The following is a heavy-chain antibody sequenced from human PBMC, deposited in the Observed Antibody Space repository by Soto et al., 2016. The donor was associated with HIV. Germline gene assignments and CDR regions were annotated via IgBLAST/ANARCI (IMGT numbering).Heavy chain of an antibody. D-gene: IGHD3-9*01. Sequence: QVQLVQSGAEVKKPGASVKVSCKASGYSFTNYYMRWVRQAPGQGLEWMGIINPSGGSTSYAQKFQGRVTMTRDTSTSTVYMELSSLRSEDTAVYYCARVRAYDILTGSPFWAFDIWGQGTMVTVSS. CDR3: ARVRAYDILTGSPFWAFDI. J-gene: IGHJ3*02. CDR2: INPSGGST. CDR1: GYSFTNYY. V-gene: IGHV1-46*03.